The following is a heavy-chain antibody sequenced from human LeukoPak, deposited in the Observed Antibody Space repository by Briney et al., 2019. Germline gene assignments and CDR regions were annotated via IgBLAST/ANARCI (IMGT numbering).Heavy chain of an antibody. CDR1: GFTFSSYW. Sequence: GGSLRLSCAASGFTFSSYWMSWVRQAPGKGLEWVANIKQDGSEKYYVDSVKGRFTISRDNAKNSLYLQMNSLRAEDTAVYYCAKEWYYYDSSGYYSHWGQGTLVTVSS. D-gene: IGHD3-22*01. CDR2: IKQDGSEK. V-gene: IGHV3-7*01. J-gene: IGHJ4*02. CDR3: AKEWYYYDSSGYYSH.